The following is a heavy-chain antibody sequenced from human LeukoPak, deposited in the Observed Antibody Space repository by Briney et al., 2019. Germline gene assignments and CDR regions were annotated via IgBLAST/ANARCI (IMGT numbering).Heavy chain of an antibody. Sequence: PGGSLRLSCAASGFTFNIYAMTWVRQAPGKGLEWVSYISVRGDTYYADSVKGRFTISRDNSKNRLHLQMISLRAEDTAVYYCVVGDYYDTSGYYRAFQHWGQGTLVTVSS. CDR2: ISVRGDT. CDR1: GFTFNIYA. V-gene: IGHV3-23*01. CDR3: VVGDYYDTSGYYRAFQH. J-gene: IGHJ1*01. D-gene: IGHD3-22*01.